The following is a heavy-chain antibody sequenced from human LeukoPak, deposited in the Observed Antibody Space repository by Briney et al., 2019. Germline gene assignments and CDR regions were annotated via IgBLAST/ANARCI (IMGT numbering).Heavy chain of an antibody. V-gene: IGHV4-39*07. CDR1: GGSISSSSYY. Sequence: SETLSLTYTVSGGSISSSSYYWGWIRQPPGKGLEWIGSIYYSGSTYYDPSLKSRVTISVDTSKNQFSLKLSSVTAADTAVYYCARGPKVRRIGRNYFDYWGQGTLVTVSS. CDR2: IYYSGST. CDR3: ARGPKVRRIGRNYFDY. D-gene: IGHD1-1*01. J-gene: IGHJ4*02.